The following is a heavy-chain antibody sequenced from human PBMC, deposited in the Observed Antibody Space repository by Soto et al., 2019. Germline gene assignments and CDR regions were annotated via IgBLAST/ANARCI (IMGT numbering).Heavy chain of an antibody. CDR3: ARDNPTVTTNYNYHIYGMDV. V-gene: IGHV1-69*01. CDR2: IIPLFGTS. D-gene: IGHD4-4*01. CDR1: GGTFSTYG. J-gene: IGHJ6*02. Sequence: QVKLVQSGAEVRKPGSAVKVSCKASGGTFSTYGINWVRQAPGQGLEWMGGIIPLFGTSSYAQQFEDRVTITADESSSTAYMELSSLRSEDTAVYYCARDNPTVTTNYNYHIYGMDVWGQGTTVT.